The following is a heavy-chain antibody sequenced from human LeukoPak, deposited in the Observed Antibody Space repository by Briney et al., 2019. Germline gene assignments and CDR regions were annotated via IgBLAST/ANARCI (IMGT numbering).Heavy chain of an antibody. CDR1: GFTFNNYA. V-gene: IGHV3-23*01. Sequence: GGSLRLSCASSGFTFNNYAMTWVRHAPGRGLEWVSSITARGGSTYCADSVRGRFTISRDNSKNTLYLQMSSLRAEDTAVYYCARDYPTSGIVTIFDYWGQGTLVTVSS. CDR2: ITARGGST. D-gene: IGHD1-1*01. CDR3: ARDYPTSGIVTIFDY. J-gene: IGHJ4*02.